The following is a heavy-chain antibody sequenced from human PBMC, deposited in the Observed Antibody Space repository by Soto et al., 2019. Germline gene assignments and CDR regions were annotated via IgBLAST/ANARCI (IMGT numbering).Heavy chain of an antibody. CDR2: ITPIIGTA. CDR1: GDTFTGHA. CDR3: ARLSLDPEGANLPLMFGVGV. J-gene: IGHJ6*02. Sequence: QVQLVQSGAEVKKPGSSVRVSCKASGDTFTGHAITWVRQAPAQGLEPLGVITPIIGTADSAPNFQGRVTITADDSASTDVLDLSSLTFDDTAVYYFARLSLDPEGANLPLMFGVGVWGQGTTVTVSS. V-gene: IGHV1-69*01. D-gene: IGHD2-8*01.